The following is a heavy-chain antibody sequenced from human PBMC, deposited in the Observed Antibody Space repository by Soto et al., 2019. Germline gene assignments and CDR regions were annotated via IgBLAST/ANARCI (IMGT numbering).Heavy chain of an antibody. CDR2: ISGNGANT. J-gene: IGHJ4*02. CDR1: GFTFSSYW. D-gene: IGHD6-19*01. Sequence: LRLSCADSGFTFSSYWMSWVRQAPGEGLEWVSTISGNGANTHYADSVKGRFSISRDNSKNTLYIQMNSLRAEDTAVYYCAKDYGSSRYFFDYWGQGALVTVSS. CDR3: AKDYGSSRYFFDY. V-gene: IGHV3-23*01.